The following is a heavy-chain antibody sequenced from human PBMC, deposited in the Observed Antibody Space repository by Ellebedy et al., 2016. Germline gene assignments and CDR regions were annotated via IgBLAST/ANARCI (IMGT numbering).Heavy chain of an antibody. Sequence: GESLKISXAASGFTFSSYSMKWVRQAPGKGLELVSYISTSSSTILYADSVKGRFTISRDNAKNSLYLQMNSLRAEDTAVYYCATTKGEQWPYWGQGTLVTVSS. CDR3: ATTKGEQWPY. J-gene: IGHJ4*02. V-gene: IGHV3-48*01. CDR1: GFTFSSYS. D-gene: IGHD6-19*01. CDR2: ISTSSSTI.